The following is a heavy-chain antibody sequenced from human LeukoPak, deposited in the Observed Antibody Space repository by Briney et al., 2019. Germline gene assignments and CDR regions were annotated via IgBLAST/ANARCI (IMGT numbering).Heavy chain of an antibody. Sequence: GSSVKVSCKASGYTFTGYYMHWVRQAPGQGLEWMGWINPNSGGTNYAQKFQGWVTMTRDTSISTAYMELSRLRSDDTAVYYCARSPSGYCSSTSCSYYYYYGMDVWGQGTTVTVSS. CDR3: ARSPSGYCSSTSCSYYYYYGMDV. V-gene: IGHV1-2*04. CDR1: GYTFTGYY. D-gene: IGHD2-2*01. J-gene: IGHJ6*02. CDR2: INPNSGGT.